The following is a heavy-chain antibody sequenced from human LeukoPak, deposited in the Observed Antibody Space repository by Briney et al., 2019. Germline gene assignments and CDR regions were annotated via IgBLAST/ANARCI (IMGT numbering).Heavy chain of an antibody. V-gene: IGHV4-30-2*01. CDR3: ARGAGYCSSTSCLENNWFDP. CDR1: GGSISSGGYS. J-gene: IGHJ5*02. Sequence: SETLSLTCAVSGGSISSGGYSWSWIRQPPGKGLEWIGYIYHSGSTYYNPSLKSRVTISVDRSKNQFSLKLSSVTAADTAVYYCARGAGYCSSTSCLENNWFDPWGQGTLVTVSS. CDR2: IYHSGST. D-gene: IGHD2-2*01.